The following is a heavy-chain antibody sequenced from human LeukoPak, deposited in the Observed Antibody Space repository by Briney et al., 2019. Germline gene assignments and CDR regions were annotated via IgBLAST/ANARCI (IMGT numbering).Heavy chain of an antibody. D-gene: IGHD5-18*01. J-gene: IGHJ6*02. CDR3: ARARRGYRNYYYYGMDV. V-gene: IGHV3-53*05. CDR1: GFTVSSNY. Sequence: PGGSLRLSCAASGFTVSSNYMSWVRQAPGKGLEWVSVIYSGGSTYYADSVKGRFTISRDNSKNTLYLQMNSLRAEDTAVYYCARARRGYRNYYYYGMDVWGQGTTVTVSS. CDR2: IYSGGST.